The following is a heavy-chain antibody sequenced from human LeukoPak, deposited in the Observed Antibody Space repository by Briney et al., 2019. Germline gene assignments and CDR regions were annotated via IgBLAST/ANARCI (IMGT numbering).Heavy chain of an antibody. CDR3: ARGPYYYDSSNYSPFDY. CDR2: IRYDGTNK. V-gene: IGHV3-30*02. J-gene: IGHJ4*02. CDR1: EFTFSSYG. D-gene: IGHD3-22*01. Sequence: GGSLRLSCAASEFTFSSYGMRWVRQAPGKGLEWVAFIRYDGTNKHYADSVKGRFTISRDNSKNTLYLQMNSLRAEDTAVFYCARGPYYYDSSNYSPFDYWGQGTLVTVSS.